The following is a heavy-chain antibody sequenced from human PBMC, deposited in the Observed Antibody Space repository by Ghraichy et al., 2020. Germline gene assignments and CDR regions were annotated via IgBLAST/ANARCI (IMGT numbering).Heavy chain of an antibody. V-gene: IGHV5-51*01. J-gene: IGHJ4*02. Sequence: GESLNISCKGSGYSFTMYWIGWVRQMPGKGLEWMGIIYHGDSQTRYSPSFQGQVSISADKSINTAYLQWSSLKASDTAMYYCARYPTVVTTDNYFDYWGQGTLVTVSS. CDR1: GYSFTMYW. CDR3: ARYPTVVTTDNYFDY. D-gene: IGHD4-23*01. CDR2: IYHGDSQT.